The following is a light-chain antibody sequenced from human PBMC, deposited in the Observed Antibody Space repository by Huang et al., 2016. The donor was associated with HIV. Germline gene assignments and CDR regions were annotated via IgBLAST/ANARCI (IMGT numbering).Light chain of an antibody. V-gene: IGKV1-5*01. Sequence: DIQMTQSPSALSASVGDRFTITCRASQGITTWLAWYQQAPGKAPKLLIYDASSLEVGVPSRFSGSGSGTEFTLTISSLQPDDFATYYCQQYSTFPWTFGQGTKVEIK. J-gene: IGKJ1*01. CDR3: QQYSTFPWT. CDR2: DAS. CDR1: QGITTW.